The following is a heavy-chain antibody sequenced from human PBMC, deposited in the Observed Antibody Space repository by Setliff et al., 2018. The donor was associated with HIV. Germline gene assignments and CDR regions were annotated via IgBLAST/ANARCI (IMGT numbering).Heavy chain of an antibody. CDR1: GGTFSSYA. V-gene: IGHV1-69*10. J-gene: IGHJ4*02. CDR3: AKDPTRRDGYNCFDY. D-gene: IGHD5-12*01. CDR2: IIPILGIA. Sequence: ASVKVSCKASGGTFSSYAISWVRQAPGQGLEWMGGIIPILGIANYAQKFQGRVTITADESTSTAYMELSSLRSEDTAVYYCAKDPTRRDGYNCFDYWGQGTLVTVSS.